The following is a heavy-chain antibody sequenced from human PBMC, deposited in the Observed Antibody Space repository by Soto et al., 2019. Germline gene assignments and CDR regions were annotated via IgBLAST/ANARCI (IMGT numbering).Heavy chain of an antibody. V-gene: IGHV3-15*01. J-gene: IGHJ4*02. D-gene: IGHD2-15*01. CDR2: IKSKTDGGTT. CDR1: GFTFSNAW. CDR3: TTARSGYCSGGSCYVENYFDY. Sequence: GGSLRLSCAASGFTFSNAWMSWVRQAPGKGLEWVGRIKSKTDGGTTDYAAPVKGRFTISRDDSKNTLYLQMNSLKTEDTAVYYCTTARSGYCSGGSCYVENYFDYWGQGTLVTVSS.